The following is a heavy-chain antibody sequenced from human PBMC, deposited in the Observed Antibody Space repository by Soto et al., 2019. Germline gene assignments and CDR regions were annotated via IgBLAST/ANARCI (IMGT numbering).Heavy chain of an antibody. J-gene: IGHJ6*02. CDR1: GFTFSSYS. Sequence: GGSLRLSCAASGFTFSSYSMNRVRQAPGKGLEWVSSISSSSSYIYYADSVKGRFTISRDNAKNSLYLQMHSLRAEDTAVYYCARGVSSSWSDYYYYYGMDVWGQGTTVTVSS. CDR3: ARGVSSSWSDYYYYYGMDV. V-gene: IGHV3-21*01. D-gene: IGHD6-13*01. CDR2: ISSSSSYI.